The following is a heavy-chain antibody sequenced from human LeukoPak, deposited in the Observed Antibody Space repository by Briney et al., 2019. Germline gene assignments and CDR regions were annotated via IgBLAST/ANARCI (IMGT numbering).Heavy chain of an antibody. V-gene: IGHV4-30-2*01. J-gene: IGHJ3*02. D-gene: IGHD3-10*01. CDR1: GGSISSGGYS. CDR2: IYHSGST. Sequence: PSETLSLTCAVSGGSISSGGYSWSWIRQPPGKGLEWIGYIYHSGSTYYNPSLKSRVTISVDRSKNQFSLKLSSVTAADTAVYYCARAGDSLTPTGDAFDIWGQGTMVTVSS. CDR3: ARAGDSLTPTGDAFDI.